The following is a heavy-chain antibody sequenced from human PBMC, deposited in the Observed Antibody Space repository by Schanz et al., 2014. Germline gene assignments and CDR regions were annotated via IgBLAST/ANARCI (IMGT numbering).Heavy chain of an antibody. J-gene: IGHJ3*02. D-gene: IGHD6-13*01. V-gene: IGHV1-18*04. Sequence: QVRLVQSGAEAREPGASVKVSCKATGYMFDTYGFAWVRQAPGQGLEWMGWISTYNGHTRYGQKCQERLSLTTDTDTATAHVELRSLRTDDTAVYYCARNIIATARAYDIWGQGTMVTVSS. CDR3: ARNIIATARAYDI. CDR2: ISTYNGHT. CDR1: GYMFDTYG.